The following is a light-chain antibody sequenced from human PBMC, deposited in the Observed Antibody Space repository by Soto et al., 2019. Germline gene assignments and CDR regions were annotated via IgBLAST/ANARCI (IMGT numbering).Light chain of an antibody. CDR3: SSYTSSSTPPYV. CDR2: DVS. CDR1: SSDVGGYNY. Sequence: QPVLTHPASVSGSPGQSITISCTGTSSDVGGYNYVSWYQQHPGKAPKLMIYDVSNRPSGVSNRFSGSKSGNTASLTISGLQAEEEADYYCSSYTSSSTPPYVFGTGTKVTVL. J-gene: IGLJ1*01. V-gene: IGLV2-14*01.